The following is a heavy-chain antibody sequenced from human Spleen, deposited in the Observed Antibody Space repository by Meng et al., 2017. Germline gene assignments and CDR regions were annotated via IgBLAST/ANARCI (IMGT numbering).Heavy chain of an antibody. J-gene: IGHJ4*02. Sequence: VRLVQSGSEVKKPGASGKVSCKASGYTFTAYDFNWVRRSSGQGLEWLGWLNPNSGATGYSQKFQGRISLTRDTSINTAYLELSGLASEDTAVYYCARNKPSTGDFDFWGQGTLVTVSS. V-gene: IGHV1-8*01. D-gene: IGHD1-1*01. CDR3: ARNKPSTGDFDF. CDR1: GYTFTAYD. CDR2: LNPNSGAT.